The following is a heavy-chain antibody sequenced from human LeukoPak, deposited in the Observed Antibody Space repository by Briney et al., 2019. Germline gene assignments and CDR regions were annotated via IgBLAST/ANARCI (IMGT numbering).Heavy chain of an antibody. D-gene: IGHD3-3*01. Sequence: ASVKVSCKASGYTFTSYGISWVRQAPGQGLEWMGWISAYNGNTNYAQKLQGRVTMTTDTSTSTAYMELRSLRSDDTAVYYCXXXXPVVXXXXXSGTXGYFDYWGQGTLVTVSS. CDR3: XXXXPVVXXXXXSGTXGYFDY. J-gene: IGHJ4*02. V-gene: IGHV1-18*01. CDR2: ISAYNGNT. CDR1: GYTFTSYG.